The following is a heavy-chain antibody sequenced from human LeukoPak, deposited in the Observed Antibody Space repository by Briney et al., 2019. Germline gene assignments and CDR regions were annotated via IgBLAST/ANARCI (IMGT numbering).Heavy chain of an antibody. D-gene: IGHD2-21*02. CDR2: ISYDGSNK. CDR3: AKDYYPCVLVTGMDY. CDR1: GFTFSSYG. V-gene: IGHV3-30*18. J-gene: IGHJ4*02. Sequence: GGSLRLSCAASGFTFSSYGVHWVRQAPGKGLEWVVVISYDGSNKYYADSVKGRFTISRDNSKNTLYLQMNSLRAEDTAVYYCAKDYYPCVLVTGMDYWGQGTLVTVSP.